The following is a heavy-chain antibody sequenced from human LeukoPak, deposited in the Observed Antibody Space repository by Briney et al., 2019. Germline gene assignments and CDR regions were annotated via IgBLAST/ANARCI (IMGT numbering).Heavy chain of an antibody. J-gene: IGHJ3*02. V-gene: IGHV4-30-2*01. CDR2: IYHSGST. CDR1: GGSISSGGYY. CDR3: ASPLGYCSSTSCRAFDI. D-gene: IGHD2-2*01. Sequence: SETLSLTCTVSGGSISSGGYYWSWIRQPPGKGLEWIGYIYHSGSTYYNPSLKSRVTISVDTSKNQFSLKLSSVTAADTAVYYCASPLGYCSSTSCRAFDIWGQGTMVTVSS.